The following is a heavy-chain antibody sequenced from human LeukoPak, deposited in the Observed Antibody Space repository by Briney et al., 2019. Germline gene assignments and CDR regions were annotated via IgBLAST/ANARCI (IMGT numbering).Heavy chain of an antibody. CDR3: ARARGDVYYLAHDY. D-gene: IGHD5-24*01. V-gene: IGHV3-7*01. CDR1: GFPFSSYW. Sequence: PGGSLRVSCVASGFPFSSYWMTWVRQAPGKGLEWVANIKQDGSKKSYVDSVKGRFTISRDNAKNSLYLQMNSLRAEDTAIYYCARARGDVYYLAHDYWGQGTLVTVSS. CDR2: IKQDGSKK. J-gene: IGHJ4*02.